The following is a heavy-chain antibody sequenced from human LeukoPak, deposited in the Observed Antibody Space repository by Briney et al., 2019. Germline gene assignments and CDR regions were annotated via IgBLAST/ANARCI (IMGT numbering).Heavy chain of an antibody. CDR1: GGSISSGGYY. CDR3: ARDRGSGWPNDAFDI. CDR2: IYYSGST. J-gene: IGHJ3*02. V-gene: IGHV4-31*03. D-gene: IGHD6-19*01. Sequence: SQTLSLTCTVSGGSISSGGYYWSWIRQHPGKGLEWIGYIYYSGSTYYNPSLKSRVTISVDTSKNQFSLKLSSVTAEDTAVYYCARDRGSGWPNDAFDIWGQGTMVTVSS.